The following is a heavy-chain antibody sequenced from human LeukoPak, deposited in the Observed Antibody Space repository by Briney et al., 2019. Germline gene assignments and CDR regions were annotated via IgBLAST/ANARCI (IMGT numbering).Heavy chain of an antibody. Sequence: PGGSLRLSCAASGFTSSSYSMNWVRQAPGKGLEWVSYISSSSSTIYYADSVKGRFTISRDNAKNSLYLQMNSLRAEDTAVYYCARERCSSTSCYSPYYYYYYMDVWGKGTTVTVSS. V-gene: IGHV3-48*01. D-gene: IGHD2-2*01. CDR2: ISSSSSTI. J-gene: IGHJ6*03. CDR1: GFTSSSYS. CDR3: ARERCSSTSCYSPYYYYYYMDV.